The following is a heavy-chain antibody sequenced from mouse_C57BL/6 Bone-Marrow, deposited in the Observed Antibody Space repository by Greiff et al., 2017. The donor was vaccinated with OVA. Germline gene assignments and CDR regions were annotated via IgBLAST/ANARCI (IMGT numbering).Heavy chain of an antibody. J-gene: IGHJ3*01. CDR2: ISSGSSTI. CDR3: AKHNGYTWFEY. CDR1: GFTFSDYG. Sequence: EVMLVESGGGLVKPGGSLKLSCAASGFTFSDYGMHWVRQAPEKGLEWVAYISSGSSTIYYADTVKGRFTISRDNAKNTLFQQMTSLRSEDTAMYYCAKHNGYTWFEYWGKGTMVTVSA. D-gene: IGHD2-2*01. V-gene: IGHV5-17*01.